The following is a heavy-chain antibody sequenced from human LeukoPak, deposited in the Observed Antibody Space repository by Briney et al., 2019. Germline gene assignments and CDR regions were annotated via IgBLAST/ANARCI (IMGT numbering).Heavy chain of an antibody. CDR2: INHNGNVN. CDR3: ARGGGLDV. CDR1: GFTFSSYW. V-gene: IGHV3-7*03. J-gene: IGHJ6*02. D-gene: IGHD3-16*01. Sequence: GGSLRLSCAASGFTFSSYWMNWARQAPGKGLEWEASINHNGNVNYYVDSVKGRFTISRDNAKNALYLQMSNLRAEDTAVYFCARGGGLDVWGQGATVTVSS.